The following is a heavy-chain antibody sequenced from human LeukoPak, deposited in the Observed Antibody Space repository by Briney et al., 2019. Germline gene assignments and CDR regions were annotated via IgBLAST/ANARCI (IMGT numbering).Heavy chain of an antibody. CDR1: GGSISSSNYY. D-gene: IGHD6-13*01. J-gene: IGHJ5*02. CDR2: IYYSGST. CDR3: AREVGIAAAGDNWFDP. V-gene: IGHV4-39*07. Sequence: KPSETLSLTCTVSGGSISSSNYYWGWIRQPPGKGLEWIGSIYYSGSTYYNPSLKSRVTISVDTSKNQFSLKLSSVTAAGTAVYYCAREVGIAAAGDNWFDPWGQGTLVTVSS.